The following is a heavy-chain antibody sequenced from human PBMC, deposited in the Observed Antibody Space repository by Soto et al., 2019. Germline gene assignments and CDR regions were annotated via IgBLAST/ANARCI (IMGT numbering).Heavy chain of an antibody. CDR1: GGSMSSYY. Sequence: SETLSLTCTVSGGSMSSYYWTWIRQPAGKGLEWIGRVYSSGGTHYSPSLKSRVIISLDTSKNQFSLRLLSVTDAATTVYFCARAQRFSDWFDPWGQGTLVTVSS. CDR3: ARAQRFSDWFDP. J-gene: IGHJ5*02. V-gene: IGHV4-4*07. D-gene: IGHD3-3*01. CDR2: VYSSGGT.